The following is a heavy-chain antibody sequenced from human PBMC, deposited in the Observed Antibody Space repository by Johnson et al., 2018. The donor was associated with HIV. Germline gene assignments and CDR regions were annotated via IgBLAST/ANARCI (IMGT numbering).Heavy chain of an antibody. Sequence: VQLVESGGGVVQPGRSLRLSCAASGFSFSSYAMHWVRQAPGKGLEWVALMSFDGSNKYYRDSVKGRFTISRDNSKNTLYLQMNSLRAEDTAVYYCAKERAYISTFDIWGQGTMVTVSS. D-gene: IGHD5-18*01. V-gene: IGHV3-30*04. CDR3: AKERAYISTFDI. CDR2: MSFDGSNK. J-gene: IGHJ3*02. CDR1: GFSFSSYA.